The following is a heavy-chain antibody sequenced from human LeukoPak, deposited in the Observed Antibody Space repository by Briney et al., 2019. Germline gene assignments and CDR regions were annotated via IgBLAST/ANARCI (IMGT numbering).Heavy chain of an antibody. CDR2: IYWSDDE. D-gene: IGHD5-24*01. V-gene: IGHV2-5*01. CDR3: AHSFVDGYNY. J-gene: IGHJ4*02. Sequence: SGPTLVKPTQTLTLTCTFSGFSLSTTGVGVAWIRQPPGKALEWLALIYWSDDERCTPSLKSRVTITKDTSKNQVVLTMINMDPVDTATYYCAHSFVDGYNYWGQGTLVTVSS. CDR1: GFSLSTTGVG.